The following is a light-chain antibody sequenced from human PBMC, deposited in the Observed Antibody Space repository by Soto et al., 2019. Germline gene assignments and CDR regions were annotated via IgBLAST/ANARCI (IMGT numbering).Light chain of an antibody. CDR2: GAS. CDR1: QSVSNNY. Sequence: EIVLTQSPGTLSLSPGERATLSCRASQSVSNNYLSWYQQKPGPPPRLLIYGASNRATGTPDRFSGSGSGTDFPLTISRLEPEYFAVYYCQHYGSLRTFGQGTKVDIK. J-gene: IGKJ1*01. CDR3: QHYGSLRT. V-gene: IGKV3-20*01.